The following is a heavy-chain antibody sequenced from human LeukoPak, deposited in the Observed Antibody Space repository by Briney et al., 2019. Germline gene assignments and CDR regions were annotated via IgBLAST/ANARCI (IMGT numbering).Heavy chain of an antibody. D-gene: IGHD2-15*01. J-gene: IGHJ4*02. CDR2: ISGSGGST. CDR1: GFTFNSYA. CDR3: AKVVGWPLRYYFDY. V-gene: IGHV3-23*01. Sequence: GGSLRLSCAASGFTFNSYAMSWVRQAPGKGLEWVSAISGSGGSTYYADSVKGRFTISRDNSKNTLYLQMNSLRAEDTAVYYCAKVVGWPLRYYFDYWGQGTLVTVSS.